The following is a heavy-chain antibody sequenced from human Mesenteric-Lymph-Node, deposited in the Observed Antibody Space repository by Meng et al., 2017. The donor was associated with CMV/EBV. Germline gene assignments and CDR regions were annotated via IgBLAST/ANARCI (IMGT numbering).Heavy chain of an antibody. Sequence: GGSLRLSCTASGFTFGDHAMSWVRQAPGKGLEWVGFIRSKAYGGTIEYAASVRGRFTISRDDSKSIAYLQMNSLKTEDTAVYYCTRNRGSYYFDYWGQGTLVTVSS. D-gene: IGHD1-26*01. V-gene: IGHV3-49*04. CDR1: GFTFGDHA. J-gene: IGHJ4*02. CDR2: IRSKAYGGTI. CDR3: TRNRGSYYFDY.